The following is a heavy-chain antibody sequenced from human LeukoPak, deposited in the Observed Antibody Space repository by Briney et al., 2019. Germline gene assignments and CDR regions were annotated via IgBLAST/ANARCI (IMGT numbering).Heavy chain of an antibody. CDR3: ARVEAVKYNWNPGANAFDI. CDR1: GYTFTGYY. Sequence: GASVKVFCKASGYTFTGYYMHWVRQAPGQGLEWMGWISPNSGGTNYAQKFQGRVTMTRDTSISTAYMELSRLRSDDTAVYYCARVEAVKYNWNPGANAFDIWGQGTMVTVSS. J-gene: IGHJ3*02. V-gene: IGHV1-2*02. D-gene: IGHD1-20*01. CDR2: ISPNSGGT.